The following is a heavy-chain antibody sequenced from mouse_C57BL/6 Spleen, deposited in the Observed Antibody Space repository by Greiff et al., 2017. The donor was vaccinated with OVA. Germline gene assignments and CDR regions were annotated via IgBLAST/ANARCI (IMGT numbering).Heavy chain of an antibody. CDR2: INYDGSST. J-gene: IGHJ4*01. D-gene: IGHD1-1*01. CDR3: ARGITTDAMDY. Sequence: DVKLVESEGGLVQPGSSMKLSCTASGFTFSDYYMAWVRQVPEKGLEWVANINYDGSSTYYLDSLKSRFIISRDNAKNILYLQMSSLKSEDTATYYCARGITTDAMDYWGQGTSVTVSS. V-gene: IGHV5-16*01. CDR1: GFTFSDYY.